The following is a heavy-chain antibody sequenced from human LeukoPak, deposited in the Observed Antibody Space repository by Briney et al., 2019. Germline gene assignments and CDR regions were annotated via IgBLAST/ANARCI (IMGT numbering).Heavy chain of an antibody. CDR3: ARGLFGITIVPLPDEYFQH. V-gene: IGHV1-18*01. J-gene: IGHJ1*01. Sequence: GASVKVSCKASGYTFTSYGISWVRQAPGQGLEWMGWISAYNGNTNYAQKLQGRVTMTTDTSTSTAYMEPRSLRSDDTAVYYCARGLFGITIVPLPDEYFQHWGQGTLVTVSS. D-gene: IGHD3-10*01. CDR1: GYTFTSYG. CDR2: ISAYNGNT.